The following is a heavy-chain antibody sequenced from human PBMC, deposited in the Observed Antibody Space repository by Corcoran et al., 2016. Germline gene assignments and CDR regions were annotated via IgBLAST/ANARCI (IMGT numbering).Heavy chain of an antibody. J-gene: IGHJ3*01. D-gene: IGHD6-25*01. Sequence: EVQLVESGGGLVQPGGSLRLSCAASGFAFSTYWMHWVRQVPGKGLMWVSRITGDGSDTTYADSVKGRFTISRDNAENTLYLQMDRLRAEDTAVYYCARGGGWSSGRFRAFGFWGQGTMVTVSS. CDR3: ARGGGWSSGRFRAFGF. V-gene: IGHV3-74*03. CDR1: GFAFSTYW. CDR2: ITGDGSDT.